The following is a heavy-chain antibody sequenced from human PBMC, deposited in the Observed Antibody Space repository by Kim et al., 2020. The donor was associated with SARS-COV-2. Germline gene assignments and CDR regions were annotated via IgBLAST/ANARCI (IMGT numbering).Heavy chain of an antibody. V-gene: IGHV5-51*01. CDR1: GYSFTSYW. CDR3: ARSAVYGSGTGWWFDP. J-gene: IGHJ5*02. D-gene: IGHD3-10*01. Sequence: GESLKISCKGSGYSFTSYWIGWVRQMPGKGLEWMGIIYPGDSDTRYSPSFQGQVTISADKSISTAYLQWSSLKASDTAMYYCARSAVYGSGTGWWFDPWGQGTLVTVSS. CDR2: IYPGDSDT.